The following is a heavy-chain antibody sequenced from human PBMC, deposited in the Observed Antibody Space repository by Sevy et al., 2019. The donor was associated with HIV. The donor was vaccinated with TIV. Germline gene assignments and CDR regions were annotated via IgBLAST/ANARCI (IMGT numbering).Heavy chain of an antibody. V-gene: IGHV4-34*01. D-gene: IGHD4-17*01. J-gene: IGHJ6*02. CDR1: GGSFREYY. Sequence: SETLSLTCAVYGGSFREYYWTWIRQSPGKGLEWIGEINHFGRSNNNPSLKSRVAMSVDTSKNQFSMRLRSVTAADTATYYCARGPKHGDYEGFHYYYGLDVWGQGTTVTVSS. CDR2: INHFGRS. CDR3: ARGPKHGDYEGFHYYYGLDV.